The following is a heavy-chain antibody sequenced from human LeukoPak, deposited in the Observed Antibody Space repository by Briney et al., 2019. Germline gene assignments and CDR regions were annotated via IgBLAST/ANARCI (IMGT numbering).Heavy chain of an antibody. CDR1: GFTFSSYS. D-gene: IGHD4-23*01. V-gene: IGHV3-21*01. J-gene: IGHJ3*02. Sequence: GGSLRLSCAASGFTFSSYSMNWVRQVPGKGLEWVSSISSSSSYIYQADSVKGRFTISRDNAKNSLYLQMNSLRAEDTAVYYCARGTYGGNSNAFDIWGQGTMVTVSS. CDR3: ARGTYGGNSNAFDI. CDR2: ISSSSSYI.